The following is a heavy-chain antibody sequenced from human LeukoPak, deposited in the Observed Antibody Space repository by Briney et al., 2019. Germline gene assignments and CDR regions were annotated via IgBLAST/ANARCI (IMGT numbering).Heavy chain of an antibody. J-gene: IGHJ4*02. V-gene: IGHV4-39*07. D-gene: IGHD3-22*01. CDR2: IYHSGST. CDR3: ARGPYYYDSSGYYYGPYFDY. Sequence: PSETLSLTCTVSGGSISSSSYYWGWIRQPPGKGLEWIGSIYHSGSTYYNPSLKSRVTISVDRSKNQFSLKLSSVTAADTAVYYCARGPYYYDSSGYYYGPYFDYWGQGTLVTVSS. CDR1: GGSISSSSYY.